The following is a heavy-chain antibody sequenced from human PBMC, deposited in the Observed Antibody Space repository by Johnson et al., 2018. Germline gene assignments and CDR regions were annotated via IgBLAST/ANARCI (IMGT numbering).Heavy chain of an antibody. J-gene: IGHJ6*03. CDR2: IYHSGST. D-gene: IGHD5-24*01. V-gene: IGHV4-59*01. CDR1: GGSISSYY. CDR3: ARGPQEMATITGAFMDV. Sequence: QVQLQESGPGLVKPSETLSLTCTVSGGSISSYYWSWIRQPPGKGLEWIGYIYHSGSTTYNPSLPSRVPISVATSKNPFSLKLSPVTAADTAGDYGARGPQEMATITGAFMDVWGKGTTVTVSS.